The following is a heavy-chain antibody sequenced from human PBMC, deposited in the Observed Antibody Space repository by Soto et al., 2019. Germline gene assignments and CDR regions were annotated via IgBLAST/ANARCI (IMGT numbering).Heavy chain of an antibody. CDR2: ISGSGGST. J-gene: IGHJ5*02. D-gene: IGHD1-7*01. CDR3: AKGPWTGTSWVWFDP. Sequence: GGSLRLSCAASGFTFSSYVMSWVRQAPGKGLEWVSGISGSGGSTYYADSVKGRFTISRDNSKNTLYLQMNSLRAEDTAVYYCAKGPWTGTSWVWFDPWGQGTLVTVSS. V-gene: IGHV3-23*01. CDR1: GFTFSSYV.